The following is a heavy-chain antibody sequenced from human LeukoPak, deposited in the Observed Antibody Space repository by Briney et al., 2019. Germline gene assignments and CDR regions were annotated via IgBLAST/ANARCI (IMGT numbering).Heavy chain of an antibody. J-gene: IGHJ1*01. CDR2: IYYSGST. CDR1: GGSISSGSYY. CDR3: ARGGSGWLID. Sequence: SETLSLTCTVSGGSISSGSYYWSWIRQPAGKGLEWIGYIYYSGSTNYNPSLKSRVTISVDTSRNQFSLKLSSVTAADTAVYYCARGGSGWLIDWGQGTLVTVSS. V-gene: IGHV4-61*10. D-gene: IGHD6-19*01.